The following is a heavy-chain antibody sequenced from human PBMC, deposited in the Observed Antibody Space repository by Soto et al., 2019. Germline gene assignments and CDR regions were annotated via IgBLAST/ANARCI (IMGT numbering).Heavy chain of an antibody. V-gene: IGHV3-23*01. CDR2: ISGSGGST. CDR1: GFTFSSYA. D-gene: IGHD3-3*01. Sequence: EVQLLESGGGLVQPGGSLRLSCAASGFTFSSYAMSCVRQAPGKGLEWVSAISGSGGSTYYADSVKGRFTTSRDNSKDTLYLQMNGLRAEYTAVYHCAKLYDFWSGYSVSWFDPWGQGTLVTVSS. J-gene: IGHJ5*02. CDR3: AKLYDFWSGYSVSWFDP.